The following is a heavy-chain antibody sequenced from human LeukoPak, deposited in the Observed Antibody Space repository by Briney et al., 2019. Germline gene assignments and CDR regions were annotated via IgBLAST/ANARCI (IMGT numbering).Heavy chain of an antibody. J-gene: IGHJ4*02. CDR3: TRGRMYYDILTGYYNVPAFDY. Sequence: GVLRLSCTASGFPFGDYAMSWVRQVPGKGLEWVGFIRSKAYGGTTEYAASVKGRFTISRDDSKSIAYLQMNSLKTEDTAVYYCTRGRMYYDILTGYYNVPAFDYWGQGTLVTVSS. CDR1: GFPFGDYA. V-gene: IGHV3-49*04. CDR2: IRSKAYGGTT. D-gene: IGHD3-9*01.